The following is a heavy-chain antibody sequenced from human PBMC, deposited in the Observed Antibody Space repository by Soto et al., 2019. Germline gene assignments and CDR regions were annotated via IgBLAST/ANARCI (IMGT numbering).Heavy chain of an antibody. Sequence: SETLSLTCTVSGGSISNYYWSWFRQPPGKGLEWIGYIYYSGSTNYNPSLESRVTISVDTSKNQFSLKLSSVTAADTAVYYCARQSYSSSSAFGDWGQGTRVTVAS. CDR3: ARQSYSSSSAFGD. J-gene: IGHJ4*02. CDR1: GGSISNYY. CDR2: IYYSGST. D-gene: IGHD6-6*01. V-gene: IGHV4-59*08.